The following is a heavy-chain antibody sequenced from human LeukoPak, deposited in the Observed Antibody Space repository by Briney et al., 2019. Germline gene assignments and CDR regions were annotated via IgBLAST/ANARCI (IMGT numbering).Heavy chain of an antibody. V-gene: IGHV4-30-2*01. CDR3: ARGELLFGFDY. J-gene: IGHJ4*02. CDR1: GGSISSGGYY. CDR2: IYHSGST. Sequence: SQTLSLTCTVSGGSISSGGYYWSWIRQPPGKGLEWIGYIYHSGSTYYNPSLKSRVTISVDRPKNQFSLKLSSVTAADTAVYYCARGELLFGFDYWAREPWSPSPQ. D-gene: IGHD3-10*01.